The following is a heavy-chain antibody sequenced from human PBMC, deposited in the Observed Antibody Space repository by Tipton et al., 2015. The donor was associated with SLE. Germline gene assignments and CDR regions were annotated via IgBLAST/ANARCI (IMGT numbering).Heavy chain of an antibody. Sequence: TLSLTCAVYGGSFSGHYWSWIRQPPGKGLECVGDLNHSGSTNSNPSLKSLFTISLDTSKNQFSLNLSSVTAADTAVYYCARGLGSPFDYWGQGTLVTVSS. CDR3: ARGLGSPFDY. D-gene: IGHD3-16*01. CDR1: GGSFSGHY. V-gene: IGHV4-34*01. J-gene: IGHJ4*01. CDR2: LNHSGST.